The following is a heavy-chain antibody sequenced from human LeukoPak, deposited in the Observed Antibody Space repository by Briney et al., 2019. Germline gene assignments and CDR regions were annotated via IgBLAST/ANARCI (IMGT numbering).Heavy chain of an antibody. CDR3: AKRGFPGYEKSFDY. D-gene: IGHD5-12*01. J-gene: IGHJ4*02. CDR1: GFTFSDYA. Sequence: GGSLILSCGASGFTFSDYAMSWVRQAPGKGLEWVSEISGGGDSTNYADSVKGRFTISRDNSKNTVDLQMKSLRAEDAAVYYCAKRGFPGYEKSFDYWGQGTLVTVSS. CDR2: ISGGGDST. V-gene: IGHV3-23*01.